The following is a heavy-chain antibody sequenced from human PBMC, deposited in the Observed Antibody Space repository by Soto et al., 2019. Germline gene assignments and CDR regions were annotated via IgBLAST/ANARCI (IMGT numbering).Heavy chain of an antibody. CDR3: ARISYDSSGYFPVFDY. J-gene: IGHJ4*02. CDR1: GFTFSSYW. V-gene: IGHV3-74*01. D-gene: IGHD3-22*01. Sequence: GGSLRLSCAASGFTFSSYWMHWFRQAPGKGLVWVSRINSDGSSTSYADSVKGRFTISRDNAKNTLYLQMNSLRAEDTAVYYCARISYDSSGYFPVFDYWGQGTLVTVSS. CDR2: INSDGSST.